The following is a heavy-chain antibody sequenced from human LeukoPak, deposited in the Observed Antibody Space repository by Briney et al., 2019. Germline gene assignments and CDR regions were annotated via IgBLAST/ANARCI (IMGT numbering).Heavy chain of an antibody. V-gene: IGHV1-46*01. D-gene: IGHD2-15*01. CDR1: GYTFTSYY. J-gene: IGHJ3*02. CDR2: INPSGGST. CDR3: ARWVEEDPLDDAFDI. Sequence: ASVKVSCKASGYTFTSYYMHWVRQARGQGLEWMGIINPSGGSTSYAQKFQGRVTMTRDTSTSTVYLELSSLRSEDTAVYYCARWVEEDPLDDAFDIWGQGTMVTVSS.